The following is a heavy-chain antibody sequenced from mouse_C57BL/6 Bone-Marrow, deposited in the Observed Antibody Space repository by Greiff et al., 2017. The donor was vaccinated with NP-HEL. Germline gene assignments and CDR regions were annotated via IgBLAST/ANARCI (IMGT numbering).Heavy chain of an antibody. CDR2: INPGSGGT. CDR3: ARGHYYGSRGAY. V-gene: IGHV1-54*01. J-gene: IGHJ3*01. Sequence: QVQLQQSGAELVRPGTSVKVSCKASGYAFTNYLIEWVKQRPGQGLEWIGVINPGSGGTNYNEKFKGKATLTADKSSSTAYMQLSSLTSEDAAVYFCARGHYYGSRGAYWGPGTLVTVAA. CDR1: GYAFTNYL. D-gene: IGHD1-1*01.